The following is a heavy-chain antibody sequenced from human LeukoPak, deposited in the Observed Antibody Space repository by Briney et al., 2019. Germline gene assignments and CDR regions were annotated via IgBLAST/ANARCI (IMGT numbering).Heavy chain of an antibody. Sequence: PSETLSLTCAVYCGSFSGYYWSWIRQPPGKGLEWIGEINHSGSTNYNPSLKSRVTISVDTSKNQFSLKLSSVTAADTAVYYCVSYCSGGSCYRDYWGQGTLVTVSS. CDR1: CGSFSGYY. V-gene: IGHV4-34*01. CDR2: INHSGST. D-gene: IGHD2-15*01. J-gene: IGHJ4*02. CDR3: VSYCSGGSCYRDY.